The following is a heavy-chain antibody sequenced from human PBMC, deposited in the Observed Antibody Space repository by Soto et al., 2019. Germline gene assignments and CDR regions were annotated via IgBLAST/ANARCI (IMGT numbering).Heavy chain of an antibody. D-gene: IGHD6-19*01. J-gene: IGHJ4*02. V-gene: IGHV1-69*08. CDR1: GGTFSSYT. CDR2: IIPILGIA. Sequence: QVQLVQSGAEVKKPGSSVTVSCKASGGTFSSYTISWVRQAPGQGLEWMGRIIPILGIANYAQKFQGRVTITADKSTSTAYRELSSLRSEDTAVYYCARDPGYSSGWSFDYWGQGTLVTVSS. CDR3: ARDPGYSSGWSFDY.